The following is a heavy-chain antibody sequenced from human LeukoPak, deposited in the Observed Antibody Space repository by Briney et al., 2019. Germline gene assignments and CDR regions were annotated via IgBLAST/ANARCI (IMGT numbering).Heavy chain of an antibody. CDR2: IYYSGRT. J-gene: IGHJ3*02. D-gene: IGHD3-10*01. CDR3: ARDRSGSSSLNAFDI. Sequence: ASETLSLTCTVSGGSISRGDNYWRWIRQYPGKGLECIGYIYYSGRTYYNPSLKSRVTISIDTSRSQFSLRLSSVTAADTAVYYCARDRSGSSSLNAFDIWGQGTMVTVSS. CDR1: GGSISRGDNY. V-gene: IGHV4-31*03.